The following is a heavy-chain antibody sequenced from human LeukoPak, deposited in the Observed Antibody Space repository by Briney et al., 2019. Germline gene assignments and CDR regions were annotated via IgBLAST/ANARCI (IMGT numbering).Heavy chain of an antibody. CDR1: GGSISSGGYY. CDR2: IYYSGST. J-gene: IGHJ3*02. V-gene: IGHV4-31*03. Sequence: PSQTLSLTCTVSGGSISSGGYYWSWIRQHPGKGLEWIGYIYYSGSTYYNPSLKSRVTISVDTSKNQFSLKLSSVTAADTAVYYCARDQLAARYAFDIWGQGAMVTVSS. D-gene: IGHD6-6*01. CDR3: ARDQLAARYAFDI.